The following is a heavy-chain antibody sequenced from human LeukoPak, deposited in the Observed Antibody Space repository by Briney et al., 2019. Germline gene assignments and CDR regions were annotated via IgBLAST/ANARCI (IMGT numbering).Heavy chain of an antibody. D-gene: IGHD3-10*01. V-gene: IGHV3-53*01. CDR3: ASQGEVT. CDR2: IYSDNT. Sequence: GGSLRLSCTVSGFTVSSNSMSWVRQAPGKGLEWVSFIYSDNTHYSDSVKGRFTISRDNAKNSLYLQMNSLRAEDTAVYYCASQGEVTWGQGTLVTVSS. J-gene: IGHJ5*02. CDR1: GFTVSSNS.